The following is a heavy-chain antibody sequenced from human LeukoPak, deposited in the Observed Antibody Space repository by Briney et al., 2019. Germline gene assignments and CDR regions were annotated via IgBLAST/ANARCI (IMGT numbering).Heavy chain of an antibody. CDR2: ISSSSSYI. Sequence: GGSLRLSCAASGFTFSSYSTNWVRQAPGKGLEWVSSISSSSSYIYYADSVKGRFTISRDNAKNSLYLQMNSLRAEDTAVYYCARETRYCSSTSCYTERTNYFDYWGQGTLVTVSS. V-gene: IGHV3-21*01. J-gene: IGHJ4*02. D-gene: IGHD2-2*02. CDR1: GFTFSSYS. CDR3: ARETRYCSSTSCYTERTNYFDY.